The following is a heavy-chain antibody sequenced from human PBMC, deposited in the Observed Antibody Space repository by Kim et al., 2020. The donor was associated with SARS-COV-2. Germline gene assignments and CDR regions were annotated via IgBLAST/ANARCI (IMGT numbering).Heavy chain of an antibody. CDR1: GFTFSDYY. Sequence: GGSLRLSCAASGFTFSDYYMSWIRQAPGKGLEWVSYISSSSSYTNYADSVKGRFTISRDNAKNSLYLQMNSLRAEDTAVYYCARVRAAAGPSYYYYYGMDVWGQGTTVTVSS. CDR2: ISSSSSYT. CDR3: ARVRAAAGPSYYYYYGMDV. V-gene: IGHV3-11*05. D-gene: IGHD6-13*01. J-gene: IGHJ6*02.